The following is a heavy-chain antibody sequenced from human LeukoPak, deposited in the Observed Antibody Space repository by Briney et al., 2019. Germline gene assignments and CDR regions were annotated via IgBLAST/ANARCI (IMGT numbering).Heavy chain of an antibody. V-gene: IGHV1-69*04. J-gene: IGHJ4*02. D-gene: IGHD4-17*01. Sequence: SVKVSCKASGGTFSSYAISWVRQAPGQGLEWMGRIIPILGMANYAQKFQGRVTITADKSTSTAYMELSSLRSEDTAVYYCARGRDGDYVDYWGQGTLVTVSS. CDR3: ARGRDGDYVDY. CDR2: IIPILGMA. CDR1: GGTFSSYA.